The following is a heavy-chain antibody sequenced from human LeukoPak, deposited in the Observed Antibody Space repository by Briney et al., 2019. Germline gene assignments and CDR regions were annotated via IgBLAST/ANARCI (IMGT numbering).Heavy chain of an antibody. CDR1: GGSISSSSYY. CDR2: IYYSGST. J-gene: IGHJ4*02. Sequence: PSETLSLTCTVSGGSISSSSYYWGWIRQPPGKGLEWIGSIYYSGSTYYNPSLKSRVTISVDTSKNQFSLKLSSVTAADTAVYYCARHNDPGITFGGVIVLFDYWGQGTLVTVSS. D-gene: IGHD3-16*02. V-gene: IGHV4-39*01. CDR3: ARHNDPGITFGGVIVLFDY.